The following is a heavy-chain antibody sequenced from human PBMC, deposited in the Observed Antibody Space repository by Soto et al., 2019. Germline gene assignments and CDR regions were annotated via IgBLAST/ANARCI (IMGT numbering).Heavy chain of an antibody. Sequence: QVQLVESGGGVVQPGRSLRLSCAASGFTFSSYGMHWVRQAPGKGLERVAVIWYDGSNKYYADSVKGRFTISRDNSKNTLYLQMNSLRAEDTAVYYCARDRGVVPAATLPYYGMDVWGQGTTVTVSS. D-gene: IGHD2-2*01. J-gene: IGHJ6*02. CDR1: GFTFSSYG. CDR2: IWYDGSNK. CDR3: ARDRGVVPAATLPYYGMDV. V-gene: IGHV3-33*01.